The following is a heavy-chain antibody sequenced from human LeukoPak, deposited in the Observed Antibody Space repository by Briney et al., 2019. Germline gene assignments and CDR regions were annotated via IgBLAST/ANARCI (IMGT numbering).Heavy chain of an antibody. J-gene: IGHJ6*02. D-gene: IGHD3-3*01. CDR1: GFTFSSYS. CDR3: ARDGLDFWSGYYRDKYYYYGMDV. Sequence: GGSLRLSCAASGFTFSSYSMNWVRQAPGKGLEWVSYISSSSSTIYYADSVKDRFTISRDNAKNSLYLQMNSLRDEDTAVYYCARDGLDFWSGYYRDKYYYYGMDVWGQGTTVTVSS. V-gene: IGHV3-48*02. CDR2: ISSSSSTI.